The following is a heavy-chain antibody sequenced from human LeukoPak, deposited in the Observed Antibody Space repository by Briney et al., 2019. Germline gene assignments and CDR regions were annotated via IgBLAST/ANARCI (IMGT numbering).Heavy chain of an antibody. J-gene: IGHJ3*02. CDR1: GYSITSGYY. D-gene: IGHD4-17*01. Sequence: PSETLSLTCTVSGYSITSGYYWGWIRQPPGKGLEWIGYIYYSGSTNYNPSLKSRVTISVDTSKNQFSLKLSSVTAADTAVYYCARRDHYGVKAFDIWGQGTMVTVSS. CDR2: IYYSGST. CDR3: ARRDHYGVKAFDI. V-gene: IGHV4-38-2*02.